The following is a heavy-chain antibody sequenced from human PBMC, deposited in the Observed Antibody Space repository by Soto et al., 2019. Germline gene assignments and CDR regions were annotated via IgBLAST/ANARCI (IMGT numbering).Heavy chain of an antibody. J-gene: IGHJ4*02. CDR3: ARDDEGGSYCDLGY. Sequence: QVQLVESGGGVVQPGRSLRLSCAASGFTFSNYIMHWVRQAPGKGLEWVAIILHDGNNKYYADSVKRRFTISRDNSKNTLYLQMNSLRTEDTAIYYCARDDEGGSYCDLGYWGQGTRGTVSS. CDR1: GFTFSNYI. CDR2: ILHDGNNK. D-gene: IGHD3-10*01. V-gene: IGHV3-30-3*01.